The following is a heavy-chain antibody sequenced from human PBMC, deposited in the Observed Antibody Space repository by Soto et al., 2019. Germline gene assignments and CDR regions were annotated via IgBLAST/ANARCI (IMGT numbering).Heavy chain of an antibody. V-gene: IGHV1-2*02. Sequence: QVQLVQSGAEVKKPGASVKVSCKASGYTFTDYHIHWVRQAPGLGLEFMGWINANNGGAGSAQQFQGRVTVTRDTSITTVYMELSNLRSDDTAVYYCAREGGSETLQPSYNWFDTWGQGTLVTVSS. CDR1: GYTFTDYH. D-gene: IGHD6-25*01. CDR2: INANNGGA. J-gene: IGHJ5*02. CDR3: AREGGSETLQPSYNWFDT.